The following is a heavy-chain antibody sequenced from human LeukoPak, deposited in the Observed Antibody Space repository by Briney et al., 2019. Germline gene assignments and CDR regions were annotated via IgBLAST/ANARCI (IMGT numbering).Heavy chain of an antibody. J-gene: IGHJ4*02. CDR2: IYYSGST. CDR3: ARALMPRTYFDY. D-gene: IGHD2-2*01. V-gene: IGHV4-61*01. Sequence: PSETLSLTCTVSGCSVSSGSYYWSWIRQPPGKGLEWIVYIYYSGSTNYNPSLKSRVTISVDPSKNQFSLKLSSVTAADTAAYYCARALMPRTYFDYWGQGTLVTVSS. CDR1: GCSVSSGSYY.